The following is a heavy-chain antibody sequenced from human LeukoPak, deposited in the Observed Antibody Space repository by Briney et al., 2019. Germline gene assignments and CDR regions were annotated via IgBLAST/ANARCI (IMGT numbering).Heavy chain of an antibody. CDR2: INPNSGGT. V-gene: IGHV1-2*06. J-gene: IGHJ4*02. CDR3: ARDQYDFWSAHQVLSFDY. Sequence: ASVKVSCKASGYTFTGYYMHWVRQAPGQGLEWMGRINPNSGGTNYAQKFQGRVTMTRDTSISTAYMELSRLRSDDTAVYYCARDQYDFWSAHQVLSFDYWGQGTLVTVSS. CDR1: GYTFTGYY. D-gene: IGHD3-3*01.